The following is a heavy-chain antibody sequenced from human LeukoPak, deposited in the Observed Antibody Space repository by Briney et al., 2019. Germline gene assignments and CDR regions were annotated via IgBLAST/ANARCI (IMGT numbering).Heavy chain of an antibody. CDR3: AREPAYDSSGYQYYFDY. Sequence: GGSLRLSCAASGFTASSYAMSWVRQAPGKGLEWVSYISSSGSTIYYADSVKGRFTISRDNAKNSLYLQMNSLRAEDTAVYYCAREPAYDSSGYQYYFDYWGQGTLVTVSS. V-gene: IGHV3-48*04. J-gene: IGHJ4*02. CDR1: GFTASSYA. D-gene: IGHD3-22*01. CDR2: ISSSGSTI.